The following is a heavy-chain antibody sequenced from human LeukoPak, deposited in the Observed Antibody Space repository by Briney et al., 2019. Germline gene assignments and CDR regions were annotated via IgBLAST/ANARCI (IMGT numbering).Heavy chain of an antibody. D-gene: IGHD3/OR15-3a*01. J-gene: IGHJ4*02. CDR2: ISGSGDST. CDR1: GFTFSTYA. CDR3: AKERTEIRAFDY. V-gene: IGHV3-23*01. Sequence: GGSLRLSCAASGFTFSTYAMSWVRQAPGKGLEWVSVISGSGDSTYYAASVKGRFTISRDNSKNTLYLQMNSLRAEDTAYYCCAKERTEIRAFDYWGQGTMVTVSS.